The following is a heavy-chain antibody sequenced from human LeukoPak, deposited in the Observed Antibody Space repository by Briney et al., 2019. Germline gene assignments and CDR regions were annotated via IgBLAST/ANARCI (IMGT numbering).Heavy chain of an antibody. Sequence: PSETLSLTCTVSGGSISSSSTYWGWIRQPPGKGLEWIGSIYYSGNTYYNPSLKSRVTISVDTSKNQFSLKLSSVTAADTAVYYCARPGGYCSGTSCYIYFDYWGQGTLVTVSS. V-gene: IGHV4-39*01. CDR3: ARPGGYCSGTSCYIYFDY. J-gene: IGHJ4*02. CDR2: IYYSGNT. D-gene: IGHD2-2*02. CDR1: GGSISSSSTY.